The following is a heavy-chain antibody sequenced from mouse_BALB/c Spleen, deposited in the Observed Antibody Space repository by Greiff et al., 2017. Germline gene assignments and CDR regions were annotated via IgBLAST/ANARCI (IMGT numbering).Heavy chain of an antibody. CDR3: AREDGAMDD. CDR2: IYPGDGDT. Sequence: QVQLQQSGAELAKPGASVKMSCKASGYTFTSYWMQWVKQRPGQGLEWIGAIYPGDGDTRYTQKFKGKATLTADKSSSTAYMQLSSLASEDSAVYYCAREDGAMDDWGQGTSVTVSS. V-gene: IGHV1-87*01. CDR1: GYTFTSYW. J-gene: IGHJ4*01.